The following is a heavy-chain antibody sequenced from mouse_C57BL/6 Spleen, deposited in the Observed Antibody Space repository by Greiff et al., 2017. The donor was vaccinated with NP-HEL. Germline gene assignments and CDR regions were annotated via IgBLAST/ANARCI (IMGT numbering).Heavy chain of an antibody. Sequence: EVKLMESGGDLVKPGGSLKLSCAASGFTFSSYGMSWVRQTPDKRLEWVATISSGGSYTYYPDSVKGRFTISRDNAKNTLYLQMSSLKSEDTAMYYCARHEYYGSIFDYWGQGTTLTVSS. V-gene: IGHV5-6*01. CDR2: ISSGGSYT. D-gene: IGHD1-1*01. CDR1: GFTFSSYG. CDR3: ARHEYYGSIFDY. J-gene: IGHJ2*01.